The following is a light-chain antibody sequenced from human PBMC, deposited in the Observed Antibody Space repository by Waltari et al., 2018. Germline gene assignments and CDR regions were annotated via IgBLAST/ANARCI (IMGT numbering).Light chain of an antibody. CDR2: AAS. J-gene: IGKJ2*01. CDR3: QQSYSTPQNT. Sequence: DIQMTQSPSSLSASVGDRVTITCRASQSISSYLNWYQQKPGKAPKLLIYAASRWQSGVPSRFSGSGSGTDFTLTISSLQPEDFATYYCQQSYSTPQNTFGRGTKLEIK. V-gene: IGKV1-39*01. CDR1: QSISSY.